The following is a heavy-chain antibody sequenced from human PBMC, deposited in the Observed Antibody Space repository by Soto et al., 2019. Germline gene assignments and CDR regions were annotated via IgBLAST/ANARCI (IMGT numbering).Heavy chain of an antibody. CDR3: ARPITPPAFGI. CDR1: GYLISSGYY. V-gene: IGHV4-38-2*01. D-gene: IGHD3-16*01. CDR2: IDYSGKT. J-gene: IGHJ3*02. Sequence: PSETLSLTCSVSGYLISSGYYWGWVRQTPGKGLEWLGSIDYSGKTYKNPSLKSRVSASVDLSQNQFSLNLRSVTAADTAVYYCARPITPPAFGIWGQGTMVTVSS.